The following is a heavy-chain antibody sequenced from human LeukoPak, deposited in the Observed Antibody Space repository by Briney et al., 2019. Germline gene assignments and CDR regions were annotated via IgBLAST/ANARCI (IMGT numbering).Heavy chain of an antibody. Sequence: SSVKVSCKACGYTFTGYYMHWVRQAPRQGREWMGWIDPKSGGTNYAQKVQVRVTMTRDTSISKAYMELSRLRYDDPDVYYCSPGYDSSGYYFNYWGQGTLVTVSS. CDR3: SPGYDSSGYYFNY. CDR2: IDPKSGGT. J-gene: IGHJ4*02. D-gene: IGHD3-22*01. V-gene: IGHV1-2*02. CDR1: GYTFTGYY.